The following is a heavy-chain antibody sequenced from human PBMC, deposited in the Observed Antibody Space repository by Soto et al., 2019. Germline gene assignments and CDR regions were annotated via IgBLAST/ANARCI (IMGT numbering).Heavy chain of an antibody. CDR3: VRSGTARLLRHSWFDT. CDR2: ITTSSAYI. Sequence: EVQLVESGGGLVKPGGSLRLSCAASGFTFNTYDMNWAAKAQGKGLEWVSSITTSSAYISNEASLRGRITVSRDNAKNSLCLQMNSLRAEDTAVYYCVRSGTARLLRHSWFDTWGQGTLVTVSS. D-gene: IGHD2-21*01. J-gene: IGHJ5*02. V-gene: IGHV3-21*01. CDR1: GFTFNTYD.